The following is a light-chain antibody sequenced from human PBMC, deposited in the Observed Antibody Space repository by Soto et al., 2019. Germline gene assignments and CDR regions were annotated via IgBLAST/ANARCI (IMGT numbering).Light chain of an antibody. CDR3: SSYLGSSTLSGV. V-gene: IGLV2-14*01. J-gene: IGLJ1*01. Sequence: QSVLTQPASVSGSPGQSITVSCTGTTSDVGGYDYVAWYQQHPGKAPKLMIYDVSSRPSGVSNHFSGSKSGNTASLTISGLQAEDEADYYCSSYLGSSTLSGVFGTGTKVTVL. CDR1: TSDVGGYDY. CDR2: DVS.